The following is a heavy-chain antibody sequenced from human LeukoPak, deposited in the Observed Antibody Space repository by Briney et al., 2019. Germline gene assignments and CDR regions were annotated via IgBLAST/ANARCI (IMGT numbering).Heavy chain of an antibody. V-gene: IGHV3-74*01. CDR3: AKIPSSWYYFDQ. CDR1: GFTFSSYW. CDR2: INSDGSST. D-gene: IGHD6-13*01. Sequence: PGGSLRLSCTASGFTFSSYWMHWVRQAPGKGLVWVSRINSDGSSTSYADSVKGRFTISRDKSKNTLYLQMNSLRAEDTAVYYCAKIPSSWYYFDQWGQGTLVTVSS. J-gene: IGHJ4*02.